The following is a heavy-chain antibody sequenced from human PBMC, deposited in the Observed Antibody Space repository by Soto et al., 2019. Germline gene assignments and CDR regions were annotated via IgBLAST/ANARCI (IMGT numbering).Heavy chain of an antibody. CDR3: ARYRREAVAGYTLDN. D-gene: IGHD6-13*01. J-gene: IGHJ4*02. Sequence: SETLSLTCTVSGGSISSNYWTWIRQPPGEGLKWIGYVYNSGSTNYNPSLKSRVTISEDTSKSQFSLKVNSMTAADTAVYYCARYRREAVAGYTLDNWGQGILVTVSS. V-gene: IGHV4-59*01. CDR1: GGSISSNY. CDR2: VYNSGST.